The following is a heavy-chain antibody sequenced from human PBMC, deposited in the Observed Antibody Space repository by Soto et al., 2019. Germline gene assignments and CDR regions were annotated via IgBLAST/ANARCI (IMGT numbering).Heavy chain of an antibody. CDR3: AAGGGLPRYY. CDR2: IYHSGST. D-gene: IGHD5-12*01. Sequence: QLQLQESGSGLVKPSQTLSLTCAVSGGSISSGGYSWSWIRQPPGKGLEWIGYIYHSGSTYYNPSLKSPVTLSADRSKNQCSLKLSSVTAADTAVYSCAAGGGLPRYYWGQGTLVTVSS. V-gene: IGHV4-30-2*01. CDR1: GGSISSGGYS. J-gene: IGHJ4*02.